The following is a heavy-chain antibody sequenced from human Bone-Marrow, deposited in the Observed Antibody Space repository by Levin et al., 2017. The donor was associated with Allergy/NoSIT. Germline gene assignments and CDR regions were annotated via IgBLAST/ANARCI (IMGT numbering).Heavy chain of an antibody. V-gene: IGHV1-69*06. Sequence: ASVKVSCKASGCTFSSDSIYWVRQAPGQGLEWMGEILPIVDSPSYAQRFQGRVTITADTATTTAYMDLSGLKSEDTAIYYCARAPGYGDYAHVWGEGTRDGVS. CDR3: ARAPGYGDYAHV. J-gene: IGHJ3*01. D-gene: IGHD4-17*01. CDR2: ILPIVDSP. CDR1: GCTFSSDS.